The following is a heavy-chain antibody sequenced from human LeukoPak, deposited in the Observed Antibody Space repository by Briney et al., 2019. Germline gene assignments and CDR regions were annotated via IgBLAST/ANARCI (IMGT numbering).Heavy chain of an antibody. CDR2: INHSGST. V-gene: IGHV4-34*01. D-gene: IGHD6-25*01. CDR3: ARALLALKVRLDFDY. J-gene: IGHJ4*02. CDR1: GGSFSGYY. Sequence: PSETLSLTCAVYGGSFSGYYWSWIRQPPGKGLEWIGEINHSGSTNYNPSLKSRVTISVDTSKNQFSLKLSSVTAAVTAVYYCARALLALKVRLDFDYWGQGTLVTVSS.